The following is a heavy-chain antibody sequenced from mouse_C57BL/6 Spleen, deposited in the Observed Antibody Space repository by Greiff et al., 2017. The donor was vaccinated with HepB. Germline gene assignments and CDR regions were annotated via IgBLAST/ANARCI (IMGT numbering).Heavy chain of an antibody. CDR1: GYTFTSYW. J-gene: IGHJ4*01. Sequence: VQLKESGTVLARPGASVKMSCKTSGYTFTSYWMHWVKQRPGQGLEWIGAIYPGNSDTSYNQKFKGKAKLTAVTSASTAYMELSSLTNEDSAVYYCTIYVNYEGFYAMDYWGQGTSVTVSS. D-gene: IGHD2-1*01. CDR2: IYPGNSDT. CDR3: TIYVNYEGFYAMDY. V-gene: IGHV1-5*01.